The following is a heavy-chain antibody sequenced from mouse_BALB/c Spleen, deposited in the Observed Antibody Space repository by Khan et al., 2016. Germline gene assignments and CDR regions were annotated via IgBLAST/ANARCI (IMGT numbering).Heavy chain of an antibody. D-gene: IGHD1-1*01. CDR2: ISYSGVT. J-gene: IGHJ2*01. Sequence: EVQLQESGPGLVKPSQSLSLTCTVTGYSITSEYAWNWIRQLPGNKLEWMGYISYSGVTSYNPSLKSRISITRDTSKNRFFLQLNSVTTEDTATYYCARSLLLRRDYFDYWGQGTTLTVSS. CDR1: GYSITSEYA. CDR3: ARSLLLRRDYFDY. V-gene: IGHV3-2*02.